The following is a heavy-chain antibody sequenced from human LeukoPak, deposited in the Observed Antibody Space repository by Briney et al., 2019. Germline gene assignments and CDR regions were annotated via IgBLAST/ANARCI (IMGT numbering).Heavy chain of an antibody. V-gene: IGHV3-7*01. CDR3: ARGGYYDSSGADY. Sequence: GRSLRLSCAASGFPFSSYWMAWVRQAPGKGLEWVASIKQDGGETFYVDSVKGRFTISRDNAKNSLYLQMNSLRAEDTAVYYCARGGYYDSSGADYWGQGTLVTVSS. CDR1: GFPFSSYW. D-gene: IGHD3-22*01. CDR2: IKQDGGET. J-gene: IGHJ4*02.